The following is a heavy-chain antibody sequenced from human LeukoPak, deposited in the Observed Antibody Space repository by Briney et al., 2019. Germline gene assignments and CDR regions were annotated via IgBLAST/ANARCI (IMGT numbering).Heavy chain of an antibody. Sequence: GGSLRLSCAASGFTVSSNYMSWVHQAPGKGLEWVSVIYSGGSTYYADSVKGRFTISRDNAKNTLYLQMNSLRAEDTAVYYCARDNFDWFQGHYYYYGMNVWGQGTTVTVSS. CDR3: ARDNFDWFQGHYYYYGMNV. V-gene: IGHV3-53*01. J-gene: IGHJ6*02. CDR1: GFTVSSNY. CDR2: IYSGGST. D-gene: IGHD3-9*01.